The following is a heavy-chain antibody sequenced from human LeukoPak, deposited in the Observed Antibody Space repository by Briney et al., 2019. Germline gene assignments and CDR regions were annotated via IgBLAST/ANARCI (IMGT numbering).Heavy chain of an antibody. V-gene: IGHV3-7*01. CDR2: IKQDGSEK. CDR3: ARAGYSSSWYQY. J-gene: IGHJ4*02. Sequence: GRSLRLSCAASGFTFSSYWMSWVRQAPGKGLECVANIKQDGSEKYYVDSVKGRFTISRHNAKNSLYLQMNSLRAEDTAVYYCARAGYSSSWYQYWGQGTLVTVSS. D-gene: IGHD6-13*01. CDR1: GFTFSSYW.